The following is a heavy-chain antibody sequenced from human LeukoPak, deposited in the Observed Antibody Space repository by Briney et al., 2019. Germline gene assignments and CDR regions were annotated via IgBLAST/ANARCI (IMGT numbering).Heavy chain of an antibody. Sequence: PGESLKISCKGSGYSFTSYWIGWVRQMPGKGLEWMGIIYPGDSDTRYSPSFQGQVTISADKSISTAYLQWSSLKASDTAMYYCARHAGGEWFGELFGKGRPANSCDYWGQGTLVTVSS. J-gene: IGHJ4*02. CDR2: IYPGDSDT. CDR3: ARHAGGEWFGELFGKGRPANSCDY. V-gene: IGHV5-51*01. CDR1: GYSFTSYW. D-gene: IGHD3-10*01.